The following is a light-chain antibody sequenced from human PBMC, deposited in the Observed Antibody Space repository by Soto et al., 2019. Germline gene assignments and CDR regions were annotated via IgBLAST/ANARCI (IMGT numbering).Light chain of an antibody. J-gene: IGKJ1*01. V-gene: IGKV3-15*01. CDR3: QQYNIWPQT. CDR1: QSVTNN. CDR2: GAS. Sequence: EIVLMSVVAVLSVSTGERATLSCRASQSVTNNLAWYQQRPGQAPRLLIYGASTRATGIPARFSGSGSGTEFTLTISSLQSEDFAVYYCQQYNIWPQTFGQGTKVDIK.